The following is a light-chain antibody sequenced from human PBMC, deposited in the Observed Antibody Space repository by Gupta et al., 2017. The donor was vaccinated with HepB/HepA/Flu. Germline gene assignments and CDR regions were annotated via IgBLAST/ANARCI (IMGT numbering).Light chain of an antibody. V-gene: IGLV1-44*01. Sequence: QSVLTQPPSASGTPGQRVTISCSGSSSNIGSNTVNWYQQLPGTATKLLIYNNNQRPSGVPDRFSGSKSGTSSSLAISGLQSEDEADYYCATWDDSMNGVVFGGGTKLTVL. CDR2: NNN. CDR1: SSNIGSNT. J-gene: IGLJ2*01. CDR3: ATWDDSMNGVV.